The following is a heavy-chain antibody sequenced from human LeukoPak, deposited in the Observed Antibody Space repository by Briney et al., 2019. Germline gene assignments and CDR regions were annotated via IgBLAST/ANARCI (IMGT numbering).Heavy chain of an antibody. CDR1: GGSISSYY. CDR3: ARALPGSQMDV. Sequence: SETLSLTCTVSGGSISSYYWSWIRQPPGKGLEWIGYIYYSGSTNYNPSLKSRVTISVDTSKNQFSLKLSSVTAADTAVYYYARALPGSQMDVWGQGTTVTVSS. CDR2: IYYSGST. D-gene: IGHD3-10*01. J-gene: IGHJ6*02. V-gene: IGHV4-59*01.